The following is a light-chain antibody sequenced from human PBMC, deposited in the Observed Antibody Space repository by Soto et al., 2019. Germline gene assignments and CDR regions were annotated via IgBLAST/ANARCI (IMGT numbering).Light chain of an antibody. CDR1: SGHSSYV. V-gene: IGLV4-69*01. Sequence: QSALTQSPSASASLGASVKLTCTLSSGHSSYVIAWHQQQPEEGPRYLMKLNSDGSHTKGDGIPDRFSGSSSGAERYLTISSLQSEDEADYYCQTWGTGIVVFGGGTKLTVL. CDR2: LNSDGSH. J-gene: IGLJ2*01. CDR3: QTWGTGIVV.